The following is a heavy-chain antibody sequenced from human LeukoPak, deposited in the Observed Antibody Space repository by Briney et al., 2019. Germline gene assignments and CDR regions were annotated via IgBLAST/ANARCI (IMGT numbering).Heavy chain of an antibody. CDR2: IKQDGSVE. CDR3: ARWAGVTDY. V-gene: IGHV3-7*01. CDR1: GFTFEHYW. J-gene: IGHJ4*02. D-gene: IGHD5-18*01. Sequence: GGSLRLSCAASGFTFEHYWMSWVRQAPGKGPEWVANIKQDGSVEHYLDSVKGRFTISRDNAKNSLILQMNSLRAEDTAVYYCARWAGVTDYWGQGTLVTVSS.